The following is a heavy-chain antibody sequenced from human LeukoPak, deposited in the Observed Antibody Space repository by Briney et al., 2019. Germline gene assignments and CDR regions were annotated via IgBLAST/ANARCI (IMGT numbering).Heavy chain of an antibody. D-gene: IGHD1-26*01. Sequence: PGGSLRLSCAASGFTFSSYGMHWIRQAPGKGLEWVSYISSSGSTIYYADSVKGRFTISRDNAKNSLYLQMNSLRAEDTAVYYCARDSPVGALGSAVWGQGTLVTVSS. CDR3: ARDSPVGALGSAV. CDR2: ISSSGSTI. CDR1: GFTFSSYG. J-gene: IGHJ4*02. V-gene: IGHV3-48*04.